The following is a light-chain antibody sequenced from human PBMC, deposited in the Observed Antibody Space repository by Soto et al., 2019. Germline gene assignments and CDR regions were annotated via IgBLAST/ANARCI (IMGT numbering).Light chain of an antibody. Sequence: IVLTQSPGTLSLSPGERATLSCRASQSVSSNHLAWYQQKPGQAPRLLIYGGSSRATGIPVRFSVSGSETDVTLTITRLEPEDFSVYYCQQYSSSRTFGQGTKVDIK. CDR2: GGS. CDR1: QSVSSNH. J-gene: IGKJ1*01. CDR3: QQYSSSRT. V-gene: IGKV3-20*01.